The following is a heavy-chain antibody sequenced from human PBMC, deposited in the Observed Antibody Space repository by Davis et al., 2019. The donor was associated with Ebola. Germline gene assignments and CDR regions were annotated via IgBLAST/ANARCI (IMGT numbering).Heavy chain of an antibody. D-gene: IGHD4-23*01. J-gene: IGHJ4*02. V-gene: IGHV3-30-3*01. CDR3: AQQLGDYGGNALRY. CDR1: GFTFSSYA. Sequence: GESLKISCAASGFTFSSYAMHWVRQAPGKGLEWVAVISSDGSNKYYADSVKGRFTISRDDAKKSLYLQMDSLRAEDTAVYYCAQQLGDYGGNALRYWGQGTLVTVSS. CDR2: ISSDGSNK.